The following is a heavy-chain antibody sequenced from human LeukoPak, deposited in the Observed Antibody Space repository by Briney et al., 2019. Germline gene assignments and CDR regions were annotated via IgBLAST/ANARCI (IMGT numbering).Heavy chain of an antibody. V-gene: IGHV3-21*05. CDR2: ISSSSSYI. CDR1: GFTFSSYS. Sequence: GGSLRLSCAASGFTFSSYSMNWVRQAPGKGLEWVSYISSSSSYIYYADSVKGRFTISRDNAKNSLYLQMNSLRAEDTAVYYCARETYYYDSSGYYLARYFDYWGQGTLVTVSS. J-gene: IGHJ4*02. D-gene: IGHD3-22*01. CDR3: ARETYYYDSSGYYLARYFDY.